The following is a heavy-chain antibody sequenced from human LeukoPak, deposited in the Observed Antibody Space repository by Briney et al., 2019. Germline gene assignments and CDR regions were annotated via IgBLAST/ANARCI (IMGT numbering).Heavy chain of an antibody. CDR1: GFTFSSHW. CDR3: AKDNDWYPDY. J-gene: IGHJ4*02. D-gene: IGHD2-21*01. CDR2: INSDGTST. V-gene: IGHV3-74*01. Sequence: GGSLRLSCAASGFTFSSHWMHWVRQAPGKGLVWVSRINSDGTSTTYADSVKGRFTISRDNAKNTLYLQMNSLRAEDTAVYYCAKDNDWYPDYWGQGTLVTVSS.